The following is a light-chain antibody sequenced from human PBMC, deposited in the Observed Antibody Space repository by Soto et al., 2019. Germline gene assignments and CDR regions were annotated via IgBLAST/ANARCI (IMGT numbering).Light chain of an antibody. V-gene: IGLV1-40*01. J-gene: IGLJ1*01. Sequence: QSVLTQPPSVSGAPGQRVTISCTGSNSNIGAGYDVHWYLQLPGTAPKLLVYTNNNRPSGVPDRFSGSKSGTSASLAITGLQAEDEADYYCQSYDSTLSAYVFGLGTKVTLL. CDR1: NSNIGAGYD. CDR2: TNN. CDR3: QSYDSTLSAYV.